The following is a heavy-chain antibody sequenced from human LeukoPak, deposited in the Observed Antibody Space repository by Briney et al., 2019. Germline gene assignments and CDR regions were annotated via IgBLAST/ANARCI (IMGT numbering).Heavy chain of an antibody. J-gene: IGHJ3*01. CDR2: IYYSGST. CDR1: RGSISSYY. Sequence: SETLSLTCTVSRGSISSYYWSWIRQPPGKGLEWIGYIYYSGSTNYNPSLKSRVTISVDTSKNQFSLNLSSVTAADTAVYYCARHGRNIGQCSGGGRNRRAFDVWGQGTMVTVSS. CDR3: ARHGRNIGQCSGGGRNRRAFDV. V-gene: IGHV4-59*08. D-gene: IGHD2-15*01.